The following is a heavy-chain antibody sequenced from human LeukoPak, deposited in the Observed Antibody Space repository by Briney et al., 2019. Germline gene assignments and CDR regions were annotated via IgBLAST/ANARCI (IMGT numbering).Heavy chain of an antibody. J-gene: IGHJ4*02. Sequence: GGSLRLSCAASGFTFASHAMSWVRQAPGKGLEWVSTVGGGGAATYYADSVKGRFTISRDNSKNTLYLQLNSLRADDTAVYYCAKPVTSTGGVDYWGQGTLVTDSS. CDR2: VGGGGAAT. CDR3: AKPVTSTGGVDY. V-gene: IGHV3-23*01. CDR1: GFTFASHA. D-gene: IGHD6-19*01.